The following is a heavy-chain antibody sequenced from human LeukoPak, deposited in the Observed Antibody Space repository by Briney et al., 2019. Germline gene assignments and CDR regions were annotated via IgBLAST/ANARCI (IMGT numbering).Heavy chain of an antibody. CDR3: AEDRCSNGIGCYYYYMDV. D-gene: IGHD2-8*01. CDR1: RFTFSSYG. CDR2: IQYDGSNA. J-gene: IGHJ6*03. Sequence: GGSLRLSCAASRFTFSSYGMHWVRQAPGKGLGWVAYIQYDGSNAQYAGSVKGRFTISRDSAKNILYLQMNSLRAEDTAVYYCAEDRCSNGIGCYYYYMDVWGKGTTVTISS. V-gene: IGHV3-30*02.